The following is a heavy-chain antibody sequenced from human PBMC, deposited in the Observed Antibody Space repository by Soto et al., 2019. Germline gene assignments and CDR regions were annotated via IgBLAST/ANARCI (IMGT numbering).Heavy chain of an antibody. V-gene: IGHV4-59*01. CDR2: ISDTGRT. J-gene: IGHJ4*02. Sequence: SETLSLTCTVSGGSISPYYWAWIRQPPGQGLELVAYISDTGRTDYNPLLKSRLSISVDTSRNQFSLEVRSLTSADTAIYYCARVAYSSGHFDYWGLGTLVTVSS. CDR3: ARVAYSSGHFDY. D-gene: IGHD6-19*01. CDR1: GGSISPYY.